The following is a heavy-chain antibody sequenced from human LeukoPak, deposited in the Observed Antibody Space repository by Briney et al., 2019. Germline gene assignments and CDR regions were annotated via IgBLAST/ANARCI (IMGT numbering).Heavy chain of an antibody. CDR2: IYHSGST. V-gene: IGHV4-38-2*01. CDR3: ARHSPQLQYFDY. J-gene: IGHJ4*02. D-gene: IGHD2-2*01. CDR1: GYPISSGYY. Sequence: SETLSLTCAVSGYPISSGYYWGWVRQPPGKGLEWIGSIYHSGSTYYNPSLKSRVTISVDTSKNQFSLKLSSVTAADTAVYYCARHSPQLQYFDYWGQGTLVTVSS.